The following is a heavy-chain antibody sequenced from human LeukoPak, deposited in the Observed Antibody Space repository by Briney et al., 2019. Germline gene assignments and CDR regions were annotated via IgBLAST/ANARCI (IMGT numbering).Heavy chain of an antibody. V-gene: IGHV3-23*01. Sequence: PGGSLRLSCAASGFTFSSYAMSWVRQAPGKGLEWVSAISGSGGSTYYADSVKGRFTISRDNSKNTLYLQMNSLRAEDTAVYYCAKVRGFSSWYGGLDYWGQGTLVTVSS. CDR3: AKVRGFSSWYGGLDY. CDR1: GFTFSSYA. J-gene: IGHJ4*02. D-gene: IGHD6-13*01. CDR2: ISGSGGST.